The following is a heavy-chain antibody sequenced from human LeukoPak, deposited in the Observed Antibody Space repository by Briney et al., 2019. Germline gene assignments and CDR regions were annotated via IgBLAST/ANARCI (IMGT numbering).Heavy chain of an antibody. D-gene: IGHD5-18*01. CDR1: GGSISSSSYY. CDR2: INHSGST. Sequence: SETLSLTCTVSGGSISSSSYYWSWIRQPPGKGLEWIGEINHSGSTNYNPSLKSRVTISVDTSKNQFSLKLSSVTAADTAVYYCARGHGGYSPSRAGYYYMDVWGKGTTVTVSS. J-gene: IGHJ6*03. CDR3: ARGHGGYSPSRAGYYYMDV. V-gene: IGHV4-39*07.